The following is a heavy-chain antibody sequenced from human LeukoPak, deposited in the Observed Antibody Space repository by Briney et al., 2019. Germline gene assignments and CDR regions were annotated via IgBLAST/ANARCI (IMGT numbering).Heavy chain of an antibody. V-gene: IGHV3-30-3*01. J-gene: IGHJ4*02. CDR3: ARVDSSGYYFMKPFDY. CDR2: ISYDGSNK. CDR1: GFTFSSYA. Sequence: GRSLRLSCAASGFTFSSYAMHWVRQAPGKGLEGVAVISYDGSNKYYADSVKGRFTISRDNSKNTLYLQMNSLRAEDTAVYYCARVDSSGYYFMKPFDYWGQGTLVTVSS. D-gene: IGHD3-22*01.